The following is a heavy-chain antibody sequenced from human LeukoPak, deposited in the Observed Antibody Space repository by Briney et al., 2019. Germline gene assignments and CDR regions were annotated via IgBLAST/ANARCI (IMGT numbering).Heavy chain of an antibody. J-gene: IGHJ4*02. V-gene: IGHV3-23*01. Sequence: GGSLRLSCAASGFTFSDYFTSWIRQAPGKGLEWVSDISGSGGSTYYADSVRGRFTISRDNSKNTLYLQMNSLRAEDTAVYYCAKDVRRIYGSGSQFDYWGQGTLVTVSS. CDR1: GFTFSDYF. CDR3: AKDVRRIYGSGSQFDY. D-gene: IGHD3-10*01. CDR2: ISGSGGST.